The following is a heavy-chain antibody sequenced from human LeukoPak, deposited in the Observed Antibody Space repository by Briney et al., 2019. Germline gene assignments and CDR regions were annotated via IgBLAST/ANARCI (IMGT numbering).Heavy chain of an antibody. CDR1: GYSISSGYY. Sequence: SETLSLTCAVSGYSISSGYYWGWIRQPPGKGLEWIGSIYHSGSTYYNPSLKSRVTISVDTSKNQFSLKLSSVTAADTAVYYCARDLVPEALAFDIWGQGTMVTVSS. V-gene: IGHV4-38-2*02. D-gene: IGHD3-16*01. CDR3: ARDLVPEALAFDI. CDR2: IYHSGST. J-gene: IGHJ3*02.